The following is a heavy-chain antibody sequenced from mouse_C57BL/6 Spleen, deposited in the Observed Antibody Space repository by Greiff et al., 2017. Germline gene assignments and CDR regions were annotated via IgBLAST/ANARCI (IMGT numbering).Heavy chain of an antibody. CDR2: ISSGSSTI. V-gene: IGHV5-17*01. CDR1: GFTFSDYG. CDR3: ARPSDYDGQYYYAMDY. Sequence: EVQGVESGGGLVKPGGSLKLSCAASGFTFSDYGMHWVRQAPEKGLEWVAYISSGSSTIYYADTVKGRFTISRDNAKNTLFLQMTSLRSEDTAMYCCARPSDYDGQYYYAMDYWGQGTSVTVSS. D-gene: IGHD2-4*01. J-gene: IGHJ4*01.